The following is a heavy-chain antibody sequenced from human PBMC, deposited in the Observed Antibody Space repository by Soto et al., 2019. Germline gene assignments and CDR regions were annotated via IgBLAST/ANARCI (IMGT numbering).Heavy chain of an antibody. J-gene: IGHJ6*02. D-gene: IGHD5-12*01. CDR3: ARDRFNIVAKARRWLVPENYSYYGPDV. Sequence: GGSLRLSCASSGFTFSSYGMHWVRHAPGKGLEWVAVIWYDGSNKYYADSVKGRFTISRDNSKNTLYLQMNSLRAEDTAVYYCARDRFNIVAKARRWLVPENYSYYGPDVWCQGTTVTVSS. CDR1: GFTFSSYG. V-gene: IGHV3-33*01. CDR2: IWYDGSNK.